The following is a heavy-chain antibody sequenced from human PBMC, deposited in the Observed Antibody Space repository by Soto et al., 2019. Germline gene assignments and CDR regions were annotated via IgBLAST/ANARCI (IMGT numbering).Heavy chain of an antibody. CDR3: ARPPSYGDFDAFDI. J-gene: IGHJ3*02. Sequence: QLQLQESGPGLVKPSETLSLTCTVSGGSISSSSYYWGWIRQPPGKGLEWIGGIYYSGSTYYHASLKSRVTISVDTSKNQFSLKLSSVTAADPSVYYCARPPSYGDFDAFDIWGQGTMVTVSS. CDR1: GGSISSSSYY. D-gene: IGHD4-17*01. CDR2: IYYSGST. V-gene: IGHV4-39*01.